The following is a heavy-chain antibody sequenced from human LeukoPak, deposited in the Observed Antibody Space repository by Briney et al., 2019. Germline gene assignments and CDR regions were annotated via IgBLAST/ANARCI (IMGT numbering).Heavy chain of an antibody. CDR3: ARGRPHGNDY. V-gene: IGHV3-74*01. J-gene: IGHJ4*02. D-gene: IGHD4-23*01. CDR2: IASGGSST. Sequence: GGSLRLSCAASGFTISSYWMNWVRQAPGKGLVWVSRIASGGSSTTYADSVKGRFSISRDNAKNTLYLQMNSLRVEDTAVYYCARGRPHGNDYWGQGTLVTVSS. CDR1: GFTISSYW.